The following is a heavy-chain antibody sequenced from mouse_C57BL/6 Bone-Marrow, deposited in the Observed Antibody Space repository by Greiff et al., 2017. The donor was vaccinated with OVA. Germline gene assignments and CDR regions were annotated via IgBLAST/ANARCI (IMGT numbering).Heavy chain of an antibody. CDR3: TGYPYAMDY. D-gene: IGHD1-2*01. CDR2: IDPENGDT. CDR1: GFNIKDDY. V-gene: IGHV14-4*01. J-gene: IGHJ4*01. Sequence: EVKLVESGAELVRPGASVKLSCTASGFNIKDDYMHWVKQRPEQGLEWIGWIDPENGDTEYASKFQGKATITADTSSNTAYLQLSSLTSEDTAVYYCTGYPYAMDYWGQGTSVTVSS.